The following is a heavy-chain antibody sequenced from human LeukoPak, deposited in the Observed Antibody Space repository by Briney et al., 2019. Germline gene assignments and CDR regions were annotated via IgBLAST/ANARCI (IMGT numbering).Heavy chain of an antibody. CDR2: IYTSGST. CDR1: GGSISSGSYY. Sequence: PSQTLSLTCTVSGGSISSGSYYWSWIRQPAGKGLEWIGRIYTSGSTNYNPCLKSRVTISVDTSKNQFSLKLSSVTAADTAVYYCARDVGSGWYPSYYFDYWGQGTLVTVSS. J-gene: IGHJ4*02. V-gene: IGHV4-61*02. CDR3: ARDVGSGWYPSYYFDY. D-gene: IGHD6-19*01.